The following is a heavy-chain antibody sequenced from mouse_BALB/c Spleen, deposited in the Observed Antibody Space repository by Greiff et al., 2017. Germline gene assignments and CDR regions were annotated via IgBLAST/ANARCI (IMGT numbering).Heavy chain of an antibody. J-gene: IGHJ2*01. CDR3: ARGGGNPDY. V-gene: IGHV1S56*01. D-gene: IGHD2-1*01. CDR2: IYPGNVNT. Sequence: VQLQQSGPELVKPGASVRISCKASGYTFTSYYIHWVKQRPGQGLEWIGWIYPGNVNTKYNEKFKGKATLTADKSSSTAYMQLSSLTSEDSAVYFCARGGGNPDYWGQGTTLTVSA. CDR1: GYTFTSYY.